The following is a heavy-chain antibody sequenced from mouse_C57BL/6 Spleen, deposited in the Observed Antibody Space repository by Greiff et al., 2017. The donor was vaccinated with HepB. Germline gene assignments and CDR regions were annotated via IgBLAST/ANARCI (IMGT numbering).Heavy chain of an antibody. D-gene: IGHD4-1*01. CDR3: ARPRTWDEGAMDY. CDR1: GFNIKDYY. V-gene: IGHV14-2*01. J-gene: IGHJ4*01. CDR2: IDPEDGET. Sequence: EVKLVESGAELVKPGASVKLSCTASGFNIKDYYMHWVKQRTEQGLEWIGRIDPEDGETKYAPKFQGKATITADTSSNTAYLQLSSLTSEDTAVYYCARPRTWDEGAMDYWGQGTSVTVSS.